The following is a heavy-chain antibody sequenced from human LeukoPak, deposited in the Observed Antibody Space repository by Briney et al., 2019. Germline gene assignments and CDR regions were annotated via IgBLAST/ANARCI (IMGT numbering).Heavy chain of an antibody. V-gene: IGHV3-49*04. CDR3: TREENYYDSSGYYYVWDY. Sequence: GGSLRLSCTASGFTFGDYAMSWVRQAPGKGLELVGFIRSKAYGGTTEYAASVKGRFTISRDDSKSIAYLQMNSLKTEDTAVYYCTREENYYDSSGYYYVWDYWGQGTLVTVSS. D-gene: IGHD3-22*01. CDR1: GFTFGDYA. CDR2: IRSKAYGGTT. J-gene: IGHJ4*02.